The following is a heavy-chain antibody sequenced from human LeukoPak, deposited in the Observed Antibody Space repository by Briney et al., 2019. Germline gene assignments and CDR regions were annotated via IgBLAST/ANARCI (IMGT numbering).Heavy chain of an antibody. V-gene: IGHV5-51*01. J-gene: IGHJ4*02. Sequence: GESPKISCKGSGYSFTTFWIGWVRQMPGKGLEWMGIIYPADSDTRYSPSFQGQVTLSADKSITTAYLQWSSLKASDTAMYYCARQPGAGGDWGQGTLVTVSS. CDR2: IYPADSDT. CDR3: ARQPGAGGD. CDR1: GYSFTTFW. D-gene: IGHD3-10*01.